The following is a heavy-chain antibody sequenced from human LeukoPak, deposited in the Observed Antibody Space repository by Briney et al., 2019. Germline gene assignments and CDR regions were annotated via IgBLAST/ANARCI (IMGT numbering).Heavy chain of an antibody. CDR2: ISGSGGST. V-gene: IGHV3-23*01. D-gene: IGHD3-10*01. J-gene: IGHJ4*02. CDR1: GFTFSSYA. Sequence: GGSLRLSCAASGFTFSSYAMSWVRQAPGKGLGWVSAISGSGGSTYYADSVKGRFTISRDNSKNTLYLQMNSLRAEDTAVYYWAKDPAGSGTHDRYFDYWGQGTLVTVSS. CDR3: AKDPAGSGTHDRYFDY.